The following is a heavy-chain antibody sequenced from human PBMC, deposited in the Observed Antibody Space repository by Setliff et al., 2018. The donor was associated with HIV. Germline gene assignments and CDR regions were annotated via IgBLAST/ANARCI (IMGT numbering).Heavy chain of an antibody. CDR1: GFTFSSYD. D-gene: IGHD1-26*01. J-gene: IGHJ3*02. V-gene: IGHV3-13*01. Sequence: GGSLRLSCAASGFTFSSYDMHWVRQATGKNLEWVSGIGTAGDTYYPGSVKGRFTISRENAKNSLYLQMNSLRAGDTAVYYCARAHRNRVGASTMALDIWGQGTMVTVSS. CDR2: IGTAGDT. CDR3: ARAHRNRVGASTMALDI.